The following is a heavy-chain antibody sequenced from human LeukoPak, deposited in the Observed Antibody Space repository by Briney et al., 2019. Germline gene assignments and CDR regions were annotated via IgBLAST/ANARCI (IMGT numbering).Heavy chain of an antibody. D-gene: IGHD3-22*01. Sequence: GVLRLSCAASGFTFSSYWMHWVRQAPGKGLEWLSVISTGGSTNYADSVKGRFTISRDNSKNILYLQMNSLRAEDTAVYYCARDDYYDSSGLDYWGQGILVTVSS. CDR1: GFTFSSYW. V-gene: IGHV3-53*01. J-gene: IGHJ4*02. CDR2: ISTGGST. CDR3: ARDDYYDSSGLDY.